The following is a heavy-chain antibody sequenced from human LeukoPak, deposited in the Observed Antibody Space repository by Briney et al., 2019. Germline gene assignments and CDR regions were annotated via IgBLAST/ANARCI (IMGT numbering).Heavy chain of an antibody. CDR2: INHSGST. V-gene: IGHV4-39*07. Sequence: SETLSLTCTVSGASISSSSYYWSGIRQPPGKGLEWIGEINHSGSTNYNPSLKSRVTISVDTSKNQFSLKLSSVTAADTAVYYCARGYGFDYWGQGTLVTVSS. CDR3: ARGYGFDY. J-gene: IGHJ4*02. D-gene: IGHD3-16*01. CDR1: GASISSSSYY.